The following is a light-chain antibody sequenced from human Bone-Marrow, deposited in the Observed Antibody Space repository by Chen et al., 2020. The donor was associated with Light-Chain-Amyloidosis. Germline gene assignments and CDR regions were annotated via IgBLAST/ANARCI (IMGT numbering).Light chain of an antibody. Sequence: QSALTQPASVSGSPGQSITISCTGTSSDVGGDNHVSWYQQHPDKAPKLMIYEVTNRPSWVPDRFSGSQSDKTDSLTISGLQTEDEADYFCSSYTITNSLVFGSGTRVTVL. J-gene: IGLJ1*01. CDR2: EVT. CDR1: SSDVGGDNH. CDR3: SSYTITNSLV. V-gene: IGLV2-14*01.